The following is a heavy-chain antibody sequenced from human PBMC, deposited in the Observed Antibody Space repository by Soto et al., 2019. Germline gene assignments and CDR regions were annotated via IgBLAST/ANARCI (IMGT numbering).Heavy chain of an antibody. D-gene: IGHD6-19*01. J-gene: IGHJ6*02. CDR3: AKDTGYGGWYLDYYGMDV. CDR1: GFIFSSYG. CDR2: ISYDGSIK. Sequence: GSLRLSCAASGFIFSSYGMHWVRQAPGKGLEWVTFISYDGSIKYYGDSVKGRFTISRDNSKNKLYLQMNSLRAEDTAVYYCAKDTGYGGWYLDYYGMDVWGQGTTVTVSS. V-gene: IGHV3-30*18.